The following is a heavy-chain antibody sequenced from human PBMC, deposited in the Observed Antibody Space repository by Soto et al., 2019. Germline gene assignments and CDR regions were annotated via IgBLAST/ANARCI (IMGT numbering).Heavy chain of an antibody. D-gene: IGHD4-4*01. CDR2: ISWNAISL. Sequence: SLILSCSASGVTFCEEAIHWFRQAPVKGLEWVSGISWNAISLGYAYSVKCRFTISIDNAKNSLYLQMNSLRAEDTALYYCKKDKNSNSIWPEHRGPRHLVTGSS. J-gene: IGHJ4*02. V-gene: IGHV3-9*01. CDR1: GVTFCEEA. CDR3: KKDKNSNSIWPEH.